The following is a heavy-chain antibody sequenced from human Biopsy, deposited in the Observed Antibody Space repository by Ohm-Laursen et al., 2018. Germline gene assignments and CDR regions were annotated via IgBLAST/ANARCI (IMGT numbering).Heavy chain of an antibody. Sequence: SDTLSLTCAVSGGSISSYQWTWIRQPPGKGLEWIGYLYNTGGTNYNPSLKRRVTISVDTSKNQFSLKLRSVTAADTAVYYCAREAAIIDPRTRAFDYWGQGTLVTVAS. D-gene: IGHD6-25*01. CDR3: AREAAIIDPRTRAFDY. CDR1: GGSISSYQ. V-gene: IGHV4-59*01. J-gene: IGHJ4*02. CDR2: LYNTGGT.